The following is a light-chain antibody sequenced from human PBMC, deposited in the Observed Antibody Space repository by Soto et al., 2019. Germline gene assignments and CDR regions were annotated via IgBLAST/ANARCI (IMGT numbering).Light chain of an antibody. CDR1: SDNIGSNT. J-gene: IGLJ1*01. Sequence: QCVLTQPPSASGTPGQRVTISCSGSSDNIGSNTVNCYQQLPGTAPKLLIYSNNQRPSGVPDRFSGSKSGTSASLAISGLQSEDEADYYCAAWDDSLNGYVFGTGTKVTVL. V-gene: IGLV1-44*01. CDR2: SNN. CDR3: AAWDDSLNGYV.